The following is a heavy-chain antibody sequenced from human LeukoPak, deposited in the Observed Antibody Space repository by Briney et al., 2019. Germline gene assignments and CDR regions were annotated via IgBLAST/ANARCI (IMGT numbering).Heavy chain of an antibody. V-gene: IGHV3-7*01. D-gene: IGHD3-10*02. CDR3: AELGITMIGGV. CDR2: IKQDGGEK. CDR1: GFTFSSYW. J-gene: IGHJ6*04. Sequence: PGGSLRLSCAASGFTFSSYWMSWVRQAPGKGLEWVANIKQDGGEKYYVDSVKGRFTISRDNDKNSLYLQMNRVRAEHTAVYYWAELGITMIGGVWGKGTTVTISS.